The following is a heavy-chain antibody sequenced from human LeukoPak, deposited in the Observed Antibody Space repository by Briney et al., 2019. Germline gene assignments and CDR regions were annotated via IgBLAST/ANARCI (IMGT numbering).Heavy chain of an antibody. CDR1: GFIFRSYG. CDR3: ARDIVATGGRYFDH. V-gene: IGHV3-33*01. D-gene: IGHD6-13*01. CDR2: IWYDGSNK. Sequence: HPGGSLGLSCAASGFIFRSYGMHWVRQTPGEGLEWVAAIWYDGSNKYYAGSVKGRFTISRDNSENTLSLQMNSLRGEDTAVYYCARDIVATGGRYFDHWGQGTLVTVSS. J-gene: IGHJ4*02.